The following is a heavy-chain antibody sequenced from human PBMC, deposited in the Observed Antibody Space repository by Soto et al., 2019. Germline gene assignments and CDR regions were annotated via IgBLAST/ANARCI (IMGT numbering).Heavy chain of an antibody. Sequence: PSDTLSLTYTISGCSISSSRCHRRWNRQPPGKGLERIASIKNNGKTFYNPSLKSRVTLSVDTSKNQFVLKLSSVTAAETAVYYCARHGITGSYYDAFDIWGQGTMVT. CDR3: ARHGITGSYYDAFDI. D-gene: IGHD1-26*01. CDR2: IKNNGKT. CDR1: GCSISSSRCH. J-gene: IGHJ3*02. V-gene: IGHV4-39*01.